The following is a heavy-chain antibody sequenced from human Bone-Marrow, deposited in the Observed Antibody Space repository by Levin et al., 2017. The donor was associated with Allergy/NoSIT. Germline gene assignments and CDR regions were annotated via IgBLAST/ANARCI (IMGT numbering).Heavy chain of an antibody. D-gene: IGHD3-3*01. Sequence: GGSLRLSCTGSGFNLGDYVISWIRQTPGTGLEWVGFISKNDYGGTAEYAAPVKGRFTISRDDSKSIAYLQMNSLKTEDTALYYCTGVDWTLDLFPFFGEAHWGQGTLVTVSS. V-gene: IGHV3-49*03. J-gene: IGHJ4*01. CDR3: TGVDWTLDLFPFFGEAH. CDR1: GFNLGDYV. CDR2: ISKNDYGGTA.